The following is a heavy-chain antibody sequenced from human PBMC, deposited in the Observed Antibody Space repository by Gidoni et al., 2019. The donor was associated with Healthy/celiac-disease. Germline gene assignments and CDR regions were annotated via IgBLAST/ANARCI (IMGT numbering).Heavy chain of an antibody. D-gene: IGHD3-22*01. CDR3: ARGLSSYYYDSSGYYFDY. V-gene: IGHV4-30-4*01. CDR2: IYYSGST. Sequence: QVQLQESGPGLVKPSQTLSLTCTVSGGSISSGDYYWSWIRQPPGKGLEWIGYIYYSGSTYYNPSLKSRVTISVDTSKNQFSLKLSSVTAADTAVYYCARGLSSYYYDSSGYYFDYWGQGTLVTVSS. CDR1: GGSISSGDYY. J-gene: IGHJ4*02.